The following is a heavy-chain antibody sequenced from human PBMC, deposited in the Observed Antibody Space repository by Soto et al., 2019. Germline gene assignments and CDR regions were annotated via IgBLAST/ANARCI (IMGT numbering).Heavy chain of an antibody. CDR1: GFTFSSYG. CDR2: ISYDGSNK. CDR3: AKDHLNWGIQLWLPFGY. Sequence: QVQLVESGGGVVQPGRSLRLSCAASGFTFSSYGMHWVRQAPGKGLEWVAVISYDGSNKYYADSVKGRFTISRDNSKNTLYLQMNSLIAEDTAVYYCAKDHLNWGIQLWLPFGYWGQGTLVTVSS. J-gene: IGHJ4*02. D-gene: IGHD5-18*01. V-gene: IGHV3-30*18.